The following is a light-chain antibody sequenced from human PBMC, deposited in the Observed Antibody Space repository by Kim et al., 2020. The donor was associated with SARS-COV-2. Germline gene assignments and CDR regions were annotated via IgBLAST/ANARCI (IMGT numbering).Light chain of an antibody. J-gene: IGLJ7*01. Sequence: ELTQPPSASGTPGQRVTISCSGSSSNIGGNYVYWYQQLPGTAPKLLIYKNNQRPSGVPDRFSGSKSGTSASLAISGLRSEDEADYYCAAWDDSLIGPVFGGVTQLTVL. CDR1: SSNIGGNY. CDR2: KNN. CDR3: AAWDDSLIGPV. V-gene: IGLV1-47*01.